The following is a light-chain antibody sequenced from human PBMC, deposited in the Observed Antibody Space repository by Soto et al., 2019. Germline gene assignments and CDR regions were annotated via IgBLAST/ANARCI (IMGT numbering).Light chain of an antibody. CDR1: QXVVYSSKNKNY. CDR3: QQYGRSPFT. Sequence: IAQAVDYLIVKLGESXXINCXSSQXVVYSSKNKNYLAWYQQKPGQPPKLLIYWASTREFGVPDRFSGSGSGTDFTLTISRLEPEDFAVYYCQQYGRSPFTFGPGSKVDIK. CDR2: WAS. V-gene: IGKV4-1*01. J-gene: IGKJ3*01.